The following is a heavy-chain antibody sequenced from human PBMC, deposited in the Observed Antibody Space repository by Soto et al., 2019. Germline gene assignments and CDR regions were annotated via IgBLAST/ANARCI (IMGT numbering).Heavy chain of an antibody. CDR2: VYHTGST. Sequence: SETLSLTCDVSGASITTYYWSWIRQAPGKGLEWIGNVYHTGSTDYNSSLRSRVTISVDTSKSQFSLNMNSVTAADTAVYYCARRLFGSGWTLDSWGQGALVTVSS. D-gene: IGHD6-19*01. J-gene: IGHJ4*02. V-gene: IGHV4-59*13. CDR3: ARRLFGSGWTLDS. CDR1: GASITTYY.